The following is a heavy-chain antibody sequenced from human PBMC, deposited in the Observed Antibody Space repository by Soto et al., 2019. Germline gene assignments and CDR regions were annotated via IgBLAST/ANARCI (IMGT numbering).Heavy chain of an antibody. V-gene: IGHV3-53*04. CDR2: VYNGGAT. D-gene: IGHD3-10*01. Sequence: PGGSLRLSCAASGFTFSSYAMSWVRQAPGKGLEWVSLVYNGGATHYAASVKGRFTISTHSSQNTLFLQMNSLRTEDTATYYCVRGRYGSEIHWGQGTKVTVSS. J-gene: IGHJ4*02. CDR3: VRGRYGSEIH. CDR1: GFTFSSYA.